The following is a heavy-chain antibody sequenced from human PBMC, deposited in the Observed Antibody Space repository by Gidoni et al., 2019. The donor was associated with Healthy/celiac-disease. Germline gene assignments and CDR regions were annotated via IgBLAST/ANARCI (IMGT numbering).Heavy chain of an antibody. CDR2: IYHSGST. Sequence: QLQLQESGSGLVKPSQTRSLTCDVSGGTISSGSYYWSWIRQPPGKGLEWIGYIYHSGSTYYNPSLKSRVTISVDRSKNQFFLKLSSVTAADTAVYYCARGIKVLRFLEWLPPYFDYWGQGTLVTVSS. V-gene: IGHV4-30-2*01. D-gene: IGHD3-3*01. CDR3: ARGIKVLRFLEWLPPYFDY. CDR1: GGTISSGSYY. J-gene: IGHJ4*02.